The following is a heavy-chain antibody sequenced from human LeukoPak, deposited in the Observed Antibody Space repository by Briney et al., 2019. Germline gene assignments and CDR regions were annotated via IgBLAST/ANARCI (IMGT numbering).Heavy chain of an antibody. J-gene: IGHJ4*02. CDR3: ARDRGYAVDY. CDR1: GFTVSSNY. V-gene: IGHV3-53*01. D-gene: IGHD5-12*01. CDR2: IYSGGTT. Sequence: GGSLRLSCAASGFTVSSNYMSWVRLAPGKGLEWVSVIYSGGTTYYADSVKGRFTISRDNSKNTLYLQMNSLRAEDTVVYYCARDRGYAVDYWGQGTLVTVSS.